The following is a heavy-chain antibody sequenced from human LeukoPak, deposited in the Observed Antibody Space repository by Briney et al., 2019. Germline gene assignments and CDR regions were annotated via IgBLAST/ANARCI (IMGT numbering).Heavy chain of an antibody. J-gene: IGHJ4*02. CDR1: GGSFSGYY. CDR3: ARGRGIVDPLDY. V-gene: IGHV4-34*01. Sequence: PSETLSLTCAVYGGSFSGYYWSWIRQPPGKGLEWIGEINHSGGTNYNPSLKSRVTISVDTSKNQFSLKLSSVTAADTAVYYCARGRGIVDPLDYWGQGTLVTVSS. CDR2: INHSGGT. D-gene: IGHD3-22*01.